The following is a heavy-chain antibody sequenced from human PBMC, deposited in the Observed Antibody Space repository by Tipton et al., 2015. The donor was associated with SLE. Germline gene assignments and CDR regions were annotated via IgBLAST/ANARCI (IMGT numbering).Heavy chain of an antibody. CDR3: ARDRNDLDAFDI. Sequence: LRLSCTVSGGSIIGYYWSWIRQHPGKGLEWIGYIYYSGSTYYNPSLKSRVTISVDTSKNQFSLKLSSVTAADTAVYYCARDRNDLDAFDIWGQGTMVTVSS. CDR2: IYYSGST. CDR1: GGSIIGYY. J-gene: IGHJ3*02. V-gene: IGHV4-31*03.